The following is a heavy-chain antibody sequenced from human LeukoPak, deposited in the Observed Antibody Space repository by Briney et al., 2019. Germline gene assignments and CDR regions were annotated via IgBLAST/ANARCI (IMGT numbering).Heavy chain of an antibody. V-gene: IGHV4-31*03. J-gene: IGHJ4*02. D-gene: IGHD1-7*01. CDR1: GGSISSGGYY. Sequence: SETLSLTCSVSGGSISSGGYYWSWIRQHPGKDLEWIGYIYYTGSTYYNPSLKSRLTVSVDMSKNQLSLKLSSVTAADTAVYYCARSETGTTVYFDYWGQGTLVTVSS. CDR3: ARSETGTTVYFDY. CDR2: IYYTGST.